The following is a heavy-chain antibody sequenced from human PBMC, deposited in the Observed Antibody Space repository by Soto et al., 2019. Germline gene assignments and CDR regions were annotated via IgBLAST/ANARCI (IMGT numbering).Heavy chain of an antibody. CDR2: VLPISGST. J-gene: IGHJ4*01. CDR3: ATIRVRGGPLRFED. D-gene: IGHD5-12*01. V-gene: IGHV1-69*06. CDR1: GGLISKYS. Sequence: QVQLVQSGAEVRKPGSSVKVSCKTSGGLISKYSFNWVRQAPGQGLEWMGGVLPISGSTDYAQKFQGRLTITADRSTSTVYMELSRLRSDDTANYYCATIRVRGGPLRFEDGGQGMLSSVSS.